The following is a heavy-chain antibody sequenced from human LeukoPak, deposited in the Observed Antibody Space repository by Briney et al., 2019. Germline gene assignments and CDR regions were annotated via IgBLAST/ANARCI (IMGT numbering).Heavy chain of an antibody. CDR1: GFTFSSYA. J-gene: IGHJ3*02. CDR3: AKVSPVVVVITGAFDI. CDR2: ISGSGGST. D-gene: IGHD3-22*01. Sequence: GGSLRLSCAASGFTFSSYAMSWVRQAPGKGLEWVSAISGSGGSTYYADSVKGRFTISRDNSKNTLYLQMNNLRAEDTAVYYCAKVSPVVVVITGAFDIWGQGTMVTVSS. V-gene: IGHV3-23*01.